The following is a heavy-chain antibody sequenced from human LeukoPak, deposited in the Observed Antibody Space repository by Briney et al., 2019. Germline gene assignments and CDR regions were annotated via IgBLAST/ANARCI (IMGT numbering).Heavy chain of an antibody. CDR1: GGSFSGYY. V-gene: IGHV4-34*01. CDR3: ARIRRRDPIDY. CDR2: INHSGST. Sequence: PSETLSLTCAVYGGSFSGYYWSWIRQPPGKGLEWIGEINHSGSTNYNPSLKSRVTISVDTSKNQFSLKLSSVTAADTAVYYCARIRRRDPIDYWGQGTLVTVSS. J-gene: IGHJ4*02. D-gene: IGHD2-21*02.